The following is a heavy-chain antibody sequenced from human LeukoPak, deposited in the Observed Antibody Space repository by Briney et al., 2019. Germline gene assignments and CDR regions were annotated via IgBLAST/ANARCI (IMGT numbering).Heavy chain of an antibody. CDR2: IKEDGSVK. CDR1: GFTFSNYW. CDR3: ARDKSSNGGFDP. Sequence: GGSLRLSCVVSGFTFSNYWMSWVRQAPGKGLEWVANIKEDGSVKSYVDSVKGRFTISRDNAKNSLYLQMNSLRAEDTAVYYCARDKSSNGGFDPWGQGTLVTVSS. V-gene: IGHV3-7*01. D-gene: IGHD2-8*01. J-gene: IGHJ5*02.